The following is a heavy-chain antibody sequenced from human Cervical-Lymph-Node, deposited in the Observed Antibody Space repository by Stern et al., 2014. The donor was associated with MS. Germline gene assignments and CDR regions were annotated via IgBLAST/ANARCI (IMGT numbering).Heavy chain of an antibody. V-gene: IGHV4-59*01. CDR3: ARDRSIAAAGAYYYYYGMDV. Sequence: QVQLQESGPGLVKPSETLSLTCTVSGGSISSYYWSWIRQTPGKGLEWIGYIYYRGSTNYNPSLKSRVTISVDTSKNQFSLKLSSVTAADTAVYYCARDRSIAAAGAYYYYYGMDVWGQGTTVTVSS. D-gene: IGHD6-13*01. CDR1: GGSISSYY. CDR2: IYYRGST. J-gene: IGHJ6*02.